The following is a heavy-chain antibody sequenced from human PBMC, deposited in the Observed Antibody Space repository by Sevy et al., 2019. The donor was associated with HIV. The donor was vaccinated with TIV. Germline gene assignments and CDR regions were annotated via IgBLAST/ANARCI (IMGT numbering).Heavy chain of an antibody. D-gene: IGHD3-22*01. V-gene: IGHV6-1*01. CDR1: GDSVSSNSAA. Sequence: SQTLSLTCAISGDSVSSNSAAWNWIRQSPSRGLEWLGRTYYRSKWYNDYAVSVKSRITINPDTSKNQFSLQLNSVTPEGTAVYYCARGRDSSGYYRRYYYYGMDVWGQGTTVTVSS. CDR2: TYYRSKWYN. J-gene: IGHJ6*02. CDR3: ARGRDSSGYYRRYYYYGMDV.